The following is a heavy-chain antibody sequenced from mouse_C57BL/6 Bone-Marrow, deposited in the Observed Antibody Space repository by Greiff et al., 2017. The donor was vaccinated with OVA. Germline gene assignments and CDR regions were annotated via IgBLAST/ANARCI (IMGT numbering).Heavy chain of an antibody. Sequence: QVQLQQPGAELVKPGASVKLSCKASGYTFTSYWMHWVKQRPGQGLEWIGMIHPNSGSTNYNEKFKSKATLTVDKSSSTAYRQLSSLTSEDSAVYYCASHYYGSSYGFAYWGQGTLVTVSA. V-gene: IGHV1-64*01. CDR1: GYTFTSYW. D-gene: IGHD1-1*01. CDR2: IHPNSGST. J-gene: IGHJ3*01. CDR3: ASHYYGSSYGFAY.